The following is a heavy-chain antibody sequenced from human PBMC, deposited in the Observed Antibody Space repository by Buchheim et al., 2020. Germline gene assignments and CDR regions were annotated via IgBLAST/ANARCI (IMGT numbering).Heavy chain of an antibody. D-gene: IGHD3-22*01. Sequence: QVQLVESGGGVVQPGTSLRLFCAASGFTFSRFTMHWVRQAPGKGLEWVALISHDGSNQYYTDFVKGRFTISRDNSRNPLYVQMTSLRAEDTAVYYCARSIGANSGYYSGYFDYWGQGAL. CDR2: ISHDGSNQ. J-gene: IGHJ4*02. V-gene: IGHV3-30-3*01. CDR1: GFTFSRFT. CDR3: ARSIGANSGYYSGYFDY.